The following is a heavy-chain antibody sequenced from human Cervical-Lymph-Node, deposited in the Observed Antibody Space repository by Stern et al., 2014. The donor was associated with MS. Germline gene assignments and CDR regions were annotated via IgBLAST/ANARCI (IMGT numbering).Heavy chain of an antibody. CDR2: IIPSGDSA. Sequence: QLVQSGAEVKKPGASVKVSCKASGYTFTSHYMHWVRQAPGQGLEWVGIIIPSGDSASYAQKFQVRLTMTRDTSTSTVYMELSSLRSEDTAVYYCASGTGSKRPTGNYWGQGTLVTVSS. CDR1: GYTFTSHY. CDR3: ASGTGSKRPTGNY. V-gene: IGHV1-46*01. J-gene: IGHJ4*02. D-gene: IGHD3/OR15-3a*01.